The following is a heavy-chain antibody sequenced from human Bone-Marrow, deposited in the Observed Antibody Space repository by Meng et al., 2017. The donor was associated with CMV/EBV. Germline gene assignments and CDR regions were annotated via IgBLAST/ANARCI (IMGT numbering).Heavy chain of an antibody. Sequence: GESLKISCAASGFTFTSYDMSWVRQAPGEGLKWVSGISGSGDTTYYADSVKGRFTISRDNSKNTLYLQMNSLRAEDTAVYYCARQRDEIVGGYGAFDIWGQGTMVTVSS. CDR2: ISGSGDTT. D-gene: IGHD1-26*01. V-gene: IGHV3-23*01. CDR1: GFTFTSYD. CDR3: ARQRDEIVGGYGAFDI. J-gene: IGHJ3*02.